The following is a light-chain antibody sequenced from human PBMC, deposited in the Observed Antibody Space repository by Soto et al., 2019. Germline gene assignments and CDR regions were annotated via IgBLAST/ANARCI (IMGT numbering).Light chain of an antibody. CDR1: QSVSSRF. CDR3: QYFGDPRWT. Sequence: EIALTQSPGTLSLSPGERATLSCRASQSVSSRFLAWYQQKPGQAPRLLIYGASSRATGISDRFSGSGSGTDFTLTVSRLDPEDFAVYFCQYFGDPRWTFGQGTKVAIK. V-gene: IGKV3-20*01. J-gene: IGKJ1*01. CDR2: GAS.